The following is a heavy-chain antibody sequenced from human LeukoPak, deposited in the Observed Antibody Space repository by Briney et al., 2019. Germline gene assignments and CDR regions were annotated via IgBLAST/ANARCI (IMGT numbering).Heavy chain of an antibody. D-gene: IGHD3-16*02. V-gene: IGHV1-46*01. Sequence: ASVKVSCKASGYSFTSYGISWVRQAPGQGLEWMGLINPSGSSTLYAQKFQGRVTMTRDMSTTTDYMELSSLRSEDTAVYYCARDDSVGDIAWWFDPWGQGTLVTVSS. CDR3: ARDDSVGDIAWWFDP. CDR2: INPSGSST. CDR1: GYSFTSYG. J-gene: IGHJ5*02.